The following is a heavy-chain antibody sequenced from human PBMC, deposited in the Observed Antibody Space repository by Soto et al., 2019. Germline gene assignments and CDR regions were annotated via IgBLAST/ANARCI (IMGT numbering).Heavy chain of an antibody. Sequence: QVQLKESGPGLVKPADTLSLKCTVSGGSITPYYWSWIRQTPGGGLEWIGYVSYNGNTNYNPSLKSRVSISADTSKYEFSLKLTSLTAADAAIYFCARKQYTVVTAFDVWGQGTMVAVSS. CDR2: VSYNGNT. CDR3: ARKQYTVVTAFDV. V-gene: IGHV4-59*07. CDR1: GGSITPYY. D-gene: IGHD2-15*01. J-gene: IGHJ3*01.